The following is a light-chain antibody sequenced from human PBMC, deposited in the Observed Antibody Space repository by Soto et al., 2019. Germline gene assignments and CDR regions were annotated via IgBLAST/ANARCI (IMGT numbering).Light chain of an antibody. J-gene: IGKJ2*02. Sequence: DIQLTQSPSFLSASVGDRVTITCRASQGFSNSLAWYQQKPGKAPKLLIYAASTLQSGVPSRFSGSGSGTEFTLKISSLQPEDFATYYCQQPDSYPCTFGQGTKLEIK. V-gene: IGKV1-9*01. CDR1: QGFSNS. CDR2: AAS. CDR3: QQPDSYPCT.